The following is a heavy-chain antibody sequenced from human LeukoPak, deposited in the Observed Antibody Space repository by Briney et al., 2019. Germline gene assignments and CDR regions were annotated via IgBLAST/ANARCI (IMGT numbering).Heavy chain of an antibody. J-gene: IGHJ3*02. CDR2: IKQDGDVK. D-gene: IGHD3-16*01. CDR3: AAGDTFDI. CDR1: GFDFSSYA. Sequence: GRSLRLSCAASGFDFSSYAMYWVRQAPGKGLEWVANIKQDGDVKQYVDSVKGRFTISRDNAKNSVYVQMNDLTVEDTAVYYCAAGDTFDIWGQGTLVTVSS. V-gene: IGHV3-7*01.